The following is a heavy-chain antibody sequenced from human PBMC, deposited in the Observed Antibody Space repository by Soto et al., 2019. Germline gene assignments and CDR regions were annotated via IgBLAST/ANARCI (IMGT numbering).Heavy chain of an antibody. Sequence: QVQLVQSGAEVKKPGSSVTVSCKASGGTFGNSAISWVRQAPGQGLEWMGGIIPIFATPDYAQKFQGRVTITADESSSTAYMELTSLRSEDTAVYYCALDKDRLQLGGNYYYGMDVWGQGTTVTVSS. V-gene: IGHV1-69*12. J-gene: IGHJ6*02. D-gene: IGHD5-12*01. CDR2: IIPIFATP. CDR3: ALDKDRLQLGGNYYYGMDV. CDR1: GGTFGNSA.